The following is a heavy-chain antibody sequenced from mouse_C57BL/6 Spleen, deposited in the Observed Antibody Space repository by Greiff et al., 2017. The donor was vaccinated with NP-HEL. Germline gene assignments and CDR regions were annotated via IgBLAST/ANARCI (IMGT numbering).Heavy chain of an antibody. Sequence: EVKLQESGPGMVKPSQSLSLTCTVTGYSITSGYDWHWIRHFPGNKLEWMGYISYSGSTNYNPSLKSRISITHDTSKNHFFLKLNSVTTEDTATYYCARGDSSGYLGNWGQGTLVTVSA. D-gene: IGHD3-2*02. V-gene: IGHV3-1*01. CDR3: ARGDSSGYLGN. CDR1: GYSITSGYD. J-gene: IGHJ3*01. CDR2: ISYSGST.